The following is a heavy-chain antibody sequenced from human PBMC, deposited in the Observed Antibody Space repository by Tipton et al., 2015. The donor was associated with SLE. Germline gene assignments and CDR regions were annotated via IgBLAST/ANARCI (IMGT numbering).Heavy chain of an antibody. CDR3: ARDRDIVLEPVPIPPAFEI. J-gene: IGHJ3*02. CDR1: GGSITNRSYY. V-gene: IGHV4-39*07. Sequence: TLSLTCIVSGGSITNRSYYWGWIRQPPGKGLEWIASISYSGATYYNPSLKSRVIISLDMSRYHFSLKLTSVTAADTAVYFCARDRDIVLEPVPIPPAFEILGQGTTVTVSS. CDR2: ISYSGAT. D-gene: IGHD2-2*02.